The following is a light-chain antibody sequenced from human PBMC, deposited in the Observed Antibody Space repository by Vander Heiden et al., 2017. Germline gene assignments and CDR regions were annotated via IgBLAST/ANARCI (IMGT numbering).Light chain of an antibody. V-gene: IGLV1-51*01. Sequence: PPSVSAAPGQKVTISCSGSSSNIGNNYVSWYQQLPGTAPKLLIYDNNKRPSRIPDRFSGSKSGTSATLGITGLQTGDEADYYCGTWDSSLSAYVFGTGTKRTVL. J-gene: IGLJ1*01. CDR2: DNN. CDR1: SSNIGNNY. CDR3: GTWDSSLSAYV.